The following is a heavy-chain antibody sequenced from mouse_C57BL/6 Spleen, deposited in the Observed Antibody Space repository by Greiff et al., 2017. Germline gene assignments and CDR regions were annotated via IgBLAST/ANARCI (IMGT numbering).Heavy chain of an antibody. CDR1: GYTFTSYW. CDR3: ARSGSDYAMGY. J-gene: IGHJ4*01. V-gene: IGHV1-69*01. Sequence: QVQLQQPGAELVMPGASVKLSCKASGYTFTSYWMHWVKQRPGQGLEWIGEIDPSDSYTNYNQKFKGKSTLTVAKSSSTAYMQLSSLTSEDSAVYYCARSGSDYAMGYWGQGTSVTVSS. CDR2: IDPSDSYT. D-gene: IGHD3-1*01.